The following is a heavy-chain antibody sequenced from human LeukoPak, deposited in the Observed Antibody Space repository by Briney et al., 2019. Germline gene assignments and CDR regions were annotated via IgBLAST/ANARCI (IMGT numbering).Heavy chain of an antibody. CDR3: AKGRGYSGYDFFDY. CDR1: GFTFSSYA. J-gene: IGHJ4*02. Sequence: PGGSLRLSCAASGFTFSSYAMSWVRQAPGKGLEWVSAISASGGSTFYADSVEGRFTISRDNSKNTLYLQMNSLRAEDTALYYCAKGRGYSGYDFFDYWGQGTLVTVSS. D-gene: IGHD5-12*01. V-gene: IGHV3-23*01. CDR2: ISASGGST.